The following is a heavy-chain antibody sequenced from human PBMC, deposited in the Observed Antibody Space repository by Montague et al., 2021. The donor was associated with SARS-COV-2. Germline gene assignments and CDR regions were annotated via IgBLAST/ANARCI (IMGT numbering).Heavy chain of an antibody. CDR2: ISSSSSTI. CDR1: GFTFSSYS. Sequence: SLRLSCAASGFTFSSYSMNWVRQAPGKGLEWVSYISSSSSTIYYADSVKGRLTISRDNVENSLYLQMNSLRDEDTAVYYCAREPGIAALGTPASFDYWGQGTLVTVSS. V-gene: IGHV3-48*02. J-gene: IGHJ4*02. CDR3: AREPGIAALGTPASFDY. D-gene: IGHD6-13*01.